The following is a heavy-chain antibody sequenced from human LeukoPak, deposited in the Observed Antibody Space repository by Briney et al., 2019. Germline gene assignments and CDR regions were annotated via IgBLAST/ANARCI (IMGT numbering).Heavy chain of an antibody. CDR1: GFTFINYW. CDR2: INSDGSST. Sequence: PGGSLRLSCAASGFTFINYWMHWVRQAPGKGLVWVSRINSDGSSTSYADSVKGRFTISRDNAKNTVYLQMNSLRAEDTAVYYCVRVGYSSGWYPPDYWGQGTLVTVSS. J-gene: IGHJ4*02. CDR3: VRVGYSSGWYPPDY. V-gene: IGHV3-74*01. D-gene: IGHD6-19*01.